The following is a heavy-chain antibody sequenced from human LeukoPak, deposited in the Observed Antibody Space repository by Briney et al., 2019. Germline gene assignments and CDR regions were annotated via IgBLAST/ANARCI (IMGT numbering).Heavy chain of an antibody. J-gene: IGHJ4*02. Sequence: ASVKVSCKASGYTFTGYYMHWVRQAPGQGLEWMGWINPNGGGTNYAQNFQGRVTLTRDTSIGTAYMEVSRLESDDTAVYYCARENNSGWYRKAAFDYWGQGTLVTVTS. CDR3: ARENNSGWYRKAAFDY. CDR1: GYTFTGYY. CDR2: INPNGGGT. V-gene: IGHV1-2*02. D-gene: IGHD6-19*01.